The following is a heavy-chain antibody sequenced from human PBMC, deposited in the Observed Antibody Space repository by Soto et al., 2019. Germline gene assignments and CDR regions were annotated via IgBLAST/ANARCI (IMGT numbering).Heavy chain of an antibody. D-gene: IGHD2-15*01. CDR1: GFTFSSYA. CDR2: ISGSGGST. J-gene: IGHJ5*02. Sequence: GGSLRLSCAASGFTFSSYAMSWVRQAPGKGLEWVSAISGSGGSTYYADSVKGRFTISRDNSKNTLYLQMNSLRAEDTAVYYCAKDKQDGVVAATMKRSWFDPWGQGTLVTVSS. V-gene: IGHV3-23*01. CDR3: AKDKQDGVVAATMKRSWFDP.